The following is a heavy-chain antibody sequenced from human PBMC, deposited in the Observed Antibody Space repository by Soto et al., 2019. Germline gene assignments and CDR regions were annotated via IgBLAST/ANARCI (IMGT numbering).Heavy chain of an antibody. D-gene: IGHD6-13*01. J-gene: IGHJ6*02. CDR3: ARDRVAAAGQRYYYYYYGMDV. CDR1: GFTFSSYA. V-gene: IGHV3-30-3*01. Sequence: TGGSLRLSCAASGFTFSSYAMHWVRQAPGKGLEWVAVISYDGSNKYYADSVKGRFTISRDNSKNTLYLQMNSLRAEDTAVYYCARDRVAAAGQRYYYYYYGMDVWGQGTTVTVSS. CDR2: ISYDGSNK.